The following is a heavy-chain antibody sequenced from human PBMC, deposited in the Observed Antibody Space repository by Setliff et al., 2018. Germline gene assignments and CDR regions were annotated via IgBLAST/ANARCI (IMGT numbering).Heavy chain of an antibody. Sequence: PSETLSLTCTVSGGSISSGDHYWSWIRQHPGKGLGWIGYIYYSGSTYYNPSLKSRVTISVDTSKNQFSLRLSSVTAADTAVYYCARGLGIVVVPAAIGCWFDPWGQGTLVTVSS. CDR1: GGSISSGDHY. D-gene: IGHD2-2*03. V-gene: IGHV4-31*03. CDR3: ARGLGIVVVPAAIGCWFDP. J-gene: IGHJ5*02. CDR2: IYYSGST.